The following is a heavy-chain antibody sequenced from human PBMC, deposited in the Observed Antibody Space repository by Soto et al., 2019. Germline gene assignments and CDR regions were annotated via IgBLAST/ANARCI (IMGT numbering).Heavy chain of an antibody. CDR3: ASQYYDILTGYYNDYYYYGMDV. V-gene: IGHV1-8*01. CDR1: GYTFTSYD. D-gene: IGHD3-9*01. J-gene: IGHJ6*02. Sequence: ASVKVSCKASGYTFTSYDINWVRQATGQGLEWMGWMNPNGGNTGYAQKFQGRVTMTRNTSISTAYMELSSLRSEDTAVYYCASQYYDILTGYYNDYYYYGMDVWGQGTTVTVSS. CDR2: MNPNGGNT.